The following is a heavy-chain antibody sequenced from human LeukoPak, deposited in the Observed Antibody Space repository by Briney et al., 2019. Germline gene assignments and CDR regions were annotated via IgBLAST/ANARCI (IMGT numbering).Heavy chain of an antibody. CDR2: TCSEGSNK. CDR1: GFTFSSYG. J-gene: IGHJ4*02. CDR3: AREGDFGSGSCFDF. D-gene: IGHD3-10*01. Sequence: GGSLRLSCAASGFTFSSYGMYWVRQAPGKGLEWVAVTCSEGSNKLYGDSVKGRFTISRDNSKNTLYLQMNSLRAEDTAVYYCAREGDFGSGSCFDFWGQGTLVTVSS. V-gene: IGHV3-33*04.